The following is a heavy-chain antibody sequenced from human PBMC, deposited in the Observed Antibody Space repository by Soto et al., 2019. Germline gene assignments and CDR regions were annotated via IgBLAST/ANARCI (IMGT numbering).Heavy chain of an antibody. D-gene: IGHD3-10*01. CDR2: IKHSGST. Sequence: QVQLQQWGAGLLKPSETLSLTCAVYGGSFSGYYWSWVRQPPGKGLEWLGEIKHSGSTNYNPSHKSRVTISVDTSKNQFSLKLSSVTAADTAVYYCARGGYYGSGSPKYWGQGTLVTVSS. CDR1: GGSFSGYY. J-gene: IGHJ4*02. CDR3: ARGGYYGSGSPKY. V-gene: IGHV4-34*01.